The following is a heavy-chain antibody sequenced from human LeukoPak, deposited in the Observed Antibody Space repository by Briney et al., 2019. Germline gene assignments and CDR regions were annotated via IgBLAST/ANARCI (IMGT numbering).Heavy chain of an antibody. D-gene: IGHD2-21*01. CDR2: IYYSGST. V-gene: IGHV4-59*01. CDR3: ARDLWSGDPVYYYYGMDV. J-gene: IGHJ6*02. Sequence: SETLSLTCTVSGGSISSYYWSWIRQPPGKGLEWIGYIYYSGSTNYNPSLKSRGTISVDTSTNQFSLKLSSVKAADPAVYYCARDLWSGDPVYYYYGMDVWGQGTTVTVSS. CDR1: GGSISSYY.